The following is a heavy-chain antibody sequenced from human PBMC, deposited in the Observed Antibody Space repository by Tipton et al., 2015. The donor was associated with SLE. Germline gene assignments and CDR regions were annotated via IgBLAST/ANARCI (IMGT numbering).Heavy chain of an antibody. CDR2: IWYDGSNK. D-gene: IGHD5-24*01. CDR3: ASNRDGYNFDVFDI. CDR1: GFTFSSYG. V-gene: IGHV3-33*03. J-gene: IGHJ3*02. Sequence: SLRLSCAASGFTFSSYGMHWVRQAPGKGLEWVAVIWYDGSNKYYADSVKGRFTISRDNAKNSLYLQMNSLRAEDTAVYYCASNRDGYNFDVFDIWGQGTMVTVSS.